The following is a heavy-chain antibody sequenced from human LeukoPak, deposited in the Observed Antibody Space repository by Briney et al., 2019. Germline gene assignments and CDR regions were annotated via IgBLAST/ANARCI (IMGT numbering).Heavy chain of an antibody. J-gene: IGHJ2*01. CDR2: INSGGSGT. Sequence: GGSLRLSCAASGFNFASNWMHWVRQTPGKGLMWVSRINSGGSGTSYADSVEGRFTISRDNAKNTLYLQMNSLRAEDTAVYYCARDTYRFFDLWGRGTLVTVSS. V-gene: IGHV3-74*01. CDR1: GFNFASNW. CDR3: ARDTYRFFDL.